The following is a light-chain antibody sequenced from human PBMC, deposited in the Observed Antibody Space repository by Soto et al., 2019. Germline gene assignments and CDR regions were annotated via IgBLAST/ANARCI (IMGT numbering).Light chain of an antibody. CDR2: WAT. CDR1: QSVLYRSNNNNY. J-gene: IGKJ1*01. CDR3: HQYYSTPWT. Sequence: DIVMTQSPDSLAVSLGETATLNCKSSQSVLYRSNNNNYLAWYQQKPGQPPKLLIYWATTRESGVPDRFSGSGSGTDFTLTITSLQAEDVAVYFCHQYYSTPWTFGQGTKVEIK. V-gene: IGKV4-1*01.